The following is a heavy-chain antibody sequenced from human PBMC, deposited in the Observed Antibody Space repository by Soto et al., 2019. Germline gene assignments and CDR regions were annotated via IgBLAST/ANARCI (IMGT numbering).Heavy chain of an antibody. V-gene: IGHV4-59*01. CDR1: GGSISSYY. J-gene: IGHJ4*02. Sequence: PSETLSLTCTVSGGSISSYYWSWIRQPPGKGLEWIGYIYYSGSTNYNPSLKSRVTISVDTSKNQFSLKLSSVTAADTAVYYCARVSYEYSGSLGYFDYWGQGTLVTVPQ. CDR3: ARVSYEYSGSLGYFDY. D-gene: IGHD5-12*01. CDR2: IYYSGST.